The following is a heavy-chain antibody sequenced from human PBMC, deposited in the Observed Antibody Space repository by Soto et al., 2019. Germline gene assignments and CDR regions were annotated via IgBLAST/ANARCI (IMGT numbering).Heavy chain of an antibody. CDR1: GFTFSSYA. V-gene: IGHV3-23*01. D-gene: IGHD2-2*01. CDR2: ISGSGGST. J-gene: IGHJ4*02. CDR3: AKDSAPLYCSSTSCYFPPYFDY. Sequence: PGGSLRLSCAASGFTFSSYAMSWVRQAPGKGLEWVSAISGSGGSTYYADSVKGRFTISRDNSKNTLYLQMNSLRAEDTAVYYGAKDSAPLYCSSTSCYFPPYFDYWGQGTLVTVSS.